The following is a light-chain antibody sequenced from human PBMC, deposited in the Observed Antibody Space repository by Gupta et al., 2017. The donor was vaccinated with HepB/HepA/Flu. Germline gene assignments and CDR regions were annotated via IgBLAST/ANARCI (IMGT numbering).Light chain of an antibody. V-gene: IGKV3-15*01. CDR3: KQYNNWPLT. CDR1: QSISTN. J-gene: IGKJ4*01. CDR2: GSF. Sequence: EIVMTQSPATLSVSPGERATLSCRASQSISTNLAWYQQKPGQAPRLLIYGSFTRATGIPARFSGSGSGTEFTLTISSLQSEDFAVYFCKQYNNWPLTFGGGTKVEIK.